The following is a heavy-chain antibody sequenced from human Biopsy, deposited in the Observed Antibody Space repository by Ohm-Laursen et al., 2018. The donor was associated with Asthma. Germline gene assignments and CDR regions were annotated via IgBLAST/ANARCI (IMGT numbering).Heavy chain of an antibody. V-gene: IGHV1-3*04. CDR1: GYNLISFA. J-gene: IGHJ3*01. CDR3: ARTYYDFLTGQVKDVFGV. Sequence: ASSVKVSCKASGYNLISFAIHWVRQAPGQRLEWMGWVNTGNGDTKNSQKFQGRVTITRDTSASTAYMELRSLRSEDTAAYYCARTYYDFLTGQVKDVFGVWGQGTMVTVSS. CDR2: VNTGNGDT. D-gene: IGHD3-9*01.